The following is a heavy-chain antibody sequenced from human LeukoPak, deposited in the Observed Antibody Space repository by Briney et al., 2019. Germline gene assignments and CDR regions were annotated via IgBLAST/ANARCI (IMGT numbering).Heavy chain of an antibody. CDR3: AKGSTVHPLLEA. D-gene: IGHD2-2*01. V-gene: IGHV3-7*01. CDR2: IKEDGSEK. CDR1: GFTHSLYW. J-gene: IGHJ5*01. Sequence: PGGSLRLSCAASGFTHSLYWMSWVRQAPGKGLEWVATIKEDGSEKYYVDSVKGRFTLSRDNAKNLLFLQMNSLRAEDTAVYFCAKGSTVHPLLEAWGLGTLVTVSS.